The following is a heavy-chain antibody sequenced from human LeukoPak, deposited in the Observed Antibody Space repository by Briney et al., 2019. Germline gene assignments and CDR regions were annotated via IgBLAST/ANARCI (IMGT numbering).Heavy chain of an antibody. CDR3: AREEYCTNGVCLITTYYYYGMDV. J-gene: IGHJ6*02. CDR1: GYTFTGYY. D-gene: IGHD2-8*01. V-gene: IGHV1-2*02. CDR2: INPNSGGT. Sequence: GASVKVSCKASGYTFTGYYMHWVRQAPGQGLEWMGWINPNSGGTNYAQKFQGRVTMTRDTSISTAYMELSRLRSDDTAVYYCAREEYCTNGVCLITTYYYYGMDVWGQGTTVTVSS.